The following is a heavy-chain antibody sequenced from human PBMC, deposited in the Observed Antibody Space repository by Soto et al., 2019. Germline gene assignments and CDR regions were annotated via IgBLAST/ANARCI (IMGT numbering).Heavy chain of an antibody. CDR2: IYYSGST. D-gene: IGHD4-17*01. V-gene: IGHV4-39*01. CDR1: GGSISSSSYY. Sequence: SETLSLTCTVSGGSISSSSYYWGWIRQPPGKGLEWIGSIYYSGSTYYNPSLKSRVTISVDTSKNQFSLKLSSVTAADTAVYYCARLRDYGDYYYYYMDVWGKGTTVTVSS. CDR3: ARLRDYGDYYYYYMDV. J-gene: IGHJ6*03.